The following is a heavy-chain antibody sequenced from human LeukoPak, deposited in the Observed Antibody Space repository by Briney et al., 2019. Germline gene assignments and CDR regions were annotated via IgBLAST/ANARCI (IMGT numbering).Heavy chain of an antibody. CDR3: ASTNFSSGWYGAFDI. D-gene: IGHD6-19*01. V-gene: IGHV4-59*01. J-gene: IGHJ3*02. CDR2: IYYSGST. Sequence: SETLSLTXTVSGGSISSYYWSWIRQPPGKGLEWIGYIYYSGSTNYNPSLKSRVTISVDTSKNQFSLKLSSVTAADTAVYYCASTNFSSGWYGAFDIWGQRTMVTVSS. CDR1: GGSISSYY.